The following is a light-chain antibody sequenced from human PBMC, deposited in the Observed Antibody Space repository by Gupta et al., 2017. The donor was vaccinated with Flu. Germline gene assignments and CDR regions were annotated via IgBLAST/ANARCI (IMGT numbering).Light chain of an antibody. CDR2: DAS. Sequence: EIVLTQSPATLSLSPGERATLSCRASQSVSRYLAWYQQKPGQAPRLLIYDASNRATGIPARFSGSGTGTDFTLTISSLEPGDFAVYYCQQRSKWPLTFGGGTKVEIK. CDR3: QQRSKWPLT. CDR1: QSVSRY. J-gene: IGKJ4*01. V-gene: IGKV3-11*01.